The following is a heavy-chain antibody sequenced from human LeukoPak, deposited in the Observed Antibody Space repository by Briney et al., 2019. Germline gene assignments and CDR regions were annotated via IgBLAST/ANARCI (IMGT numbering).Heavy chain of an antibody. J-gene: IGHJ3*02. CDR2: IIPNSGGT. Sequence: SVKVSCKASGGTFSSYAISWVRQAPGQGLEWMGGIIPNSGGTNYAQKFQGRVTISVDTSKNQFSLKLSSVTAADTAVYYCARVKGDSSGHDAFDIWGQGTMVTVSS. D-gene: IGHD3-22*01. V-gene: IGHV1-69*10. CDR1: GGTFSSYA. CDR3: ARVKGDSSGHDAFDI.